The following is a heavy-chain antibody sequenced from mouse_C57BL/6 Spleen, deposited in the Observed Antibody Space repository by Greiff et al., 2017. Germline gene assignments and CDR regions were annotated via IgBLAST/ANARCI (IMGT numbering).Heavy chain of an antibody. CDR3: ARGYCGSFDY. Sequence: QVQLQQSGAELARPGASVKMSCKASGYTFTSYTMHWVKQRPGQGLEWIGYINPSSGYTKYNQKFKDKATLTADKSSSTAYMQLSSLTSEDSAVYYWARGYCGSFDYWGQGTTLTVSS. V-gene: IGHV1-4*01. J-gene: IGHJ2*01. CDR1: GYTFTSYT. D-gene: IGHD1-1*01. CDR2: INPSSGYT.